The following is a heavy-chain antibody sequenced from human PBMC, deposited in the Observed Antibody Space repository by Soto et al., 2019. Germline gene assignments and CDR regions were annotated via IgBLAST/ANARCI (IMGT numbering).Heavy chain of an antibody. D-gene: IGHD3-9*01. V-gene: IGHV4-59*01. Sequence: QVQLQESGPGLVKPSETLSLTCSVSGDSLTSYYWTWVRQPPGKGLAWIGYIYYTGKTNYNPSLKSRVTISMDLSKNQFSLELRSLTAADTAVYYCARIILTGYYGLEPWGQGTLVSVSA. CDR2: IYYTGKT. J-gene: IGHJ5*02. CDR3: ARIILTGYYGLEP. CDR1: GDSLTSYY.